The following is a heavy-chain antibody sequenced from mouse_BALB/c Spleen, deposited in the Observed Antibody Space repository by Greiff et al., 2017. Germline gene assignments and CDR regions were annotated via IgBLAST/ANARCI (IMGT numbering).Heavy chain of an antibody. CDR1: GFTFSSFG. Sequence: EVQLVESGGGLVQPGGSRKLSCAASGFTFSSFGMHWVRQAPEKGLEWVAYISSGSSTIYYADTVKGRFTISRDNPKNTLFLQMTSLRSEDTAMYYCARSNWVDYWVQGTTLTVSS. J-gene: IGHJ2*01. V-gene: IGHV5-17*02. CDR3: ARSNWVDY. CDR2: ISSGSSTI. D-gene: IGHD4-1*01.